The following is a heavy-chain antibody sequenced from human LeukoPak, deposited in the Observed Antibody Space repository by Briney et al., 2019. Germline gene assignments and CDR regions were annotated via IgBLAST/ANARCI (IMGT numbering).Heavy chain of an antibody. CDR2: ISGSSSYI. CDR1: GVTFSSYS. CDR3: AREAGESTSYYFDS. D-gene: IGHD3-10*01. V-gene: IGHV3-21*01. Sequence: GGSLTLSCAASGVTFSSYSMNWVRQAPGKGLEWVSFISGSSSYIYYADSVQGRFTISRDNAKNSLYLQMNSLRAKDTAVYYCAREAGESTSYYFDSWGQGTLVTVSS. J-gene: IGHJ4*02.